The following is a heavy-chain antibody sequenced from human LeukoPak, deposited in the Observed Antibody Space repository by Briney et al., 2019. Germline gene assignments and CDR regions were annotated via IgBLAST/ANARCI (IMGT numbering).Heavy chain of an antibody. Sequence: PSATLYLTCTVSGGSVSSGGYYWSWIRQHPGQGLEWIGYIYYSGSTYYNPSLQSRVTISVDTSKNQFSLKLSSVTAADTAVYYCARSAQTVTTFPLDYGGQGTLVTVSS. V-gene: IGHV4-31*03. CDR3: ARSAQTVTTFPLDY. D-gene: IGHD4-17*01. CDR2: IYYSGST. J-gene: IGHJ4*02. CDR1: GGSVSSGGYY.